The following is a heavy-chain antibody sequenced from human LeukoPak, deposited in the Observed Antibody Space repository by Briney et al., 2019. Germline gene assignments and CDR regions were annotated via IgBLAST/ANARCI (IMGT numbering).Heavy chain of an antibody. CDR2: INHSGST. CDR3: ARGPRLGYSYY. J-gene: IGHJ4*02. V-gene: IGHV4-34*01. CDR1: GDSITSGGYY. Sequence: SETLSLTCTVSGDSITSGGYYWTWIRQPPGKGLEWIGEINHSGSTNYNPSLKSRVTISVDTSKNQFSLKLSSVTAADTAVYYCARGPRLGYSYYWGQGTLVTVSS. D-gene: IGHD3-22*01.